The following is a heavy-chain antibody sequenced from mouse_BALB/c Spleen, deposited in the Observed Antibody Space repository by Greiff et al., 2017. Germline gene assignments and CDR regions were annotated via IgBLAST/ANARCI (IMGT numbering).Heavy chain of an antibody. CDR1: GYTFTSYT. J-gene: IGHJ4*01. Sequence: QVQLKQSGAELARPGASVKMSCKASGYTFTSYTMHWVNQRPGQGLEWIGYFIPSSGYTNYNQKFKDKATLTADKSSSTAYMQLSSLTSEDSAVYYCARWGSGYLNYYAMDYWGQGTSVTVSS. D-gene: IGHD3-1*01. CDR3: ARWGSGYLNYYAMDY. CDR2: FIPSSGYT. V-gene: IGHV1-4*01.